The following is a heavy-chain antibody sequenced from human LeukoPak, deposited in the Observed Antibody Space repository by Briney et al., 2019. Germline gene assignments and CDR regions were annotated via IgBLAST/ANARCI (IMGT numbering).Heavy chain of an antibody. V-gene: IGHV4-59*02. CDR3: ARSPRSWFDP. CDR2: IYYSGST. Sequence: SETLSLTCTVSGASVRGYYWSWIRQPPGKGLEWIGYIYYSGSTNYNPSLKSRVTISVDTSKNQFSLKLSSVTAADTAVYYCARSPRSWFDPWGQGTLVTVSS. J-gene: IGHJ5*02. D-gene: IGHD2-21*01. CDR1: GASVRGYY.